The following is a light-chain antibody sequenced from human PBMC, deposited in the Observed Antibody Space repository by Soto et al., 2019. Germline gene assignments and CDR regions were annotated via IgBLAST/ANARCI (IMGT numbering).Light chain of an antibody. V-gene: IGKV3-20*01. Sequence: EIVLTQSPGTLSLSPGERATLSCRASQSVSSIYLAWYQHKPGQAPRLAIYAASSRATGIPDMFSGSGSGTDFTLTISRVEPEDFAVYYCQQYSRSPQKMYTFGQGTKLEIK. J-gene: IGKJ2*01. CDR2: AAS. CDR1: QSVSSIY. CDR3: QQYSRSPQKMYT.